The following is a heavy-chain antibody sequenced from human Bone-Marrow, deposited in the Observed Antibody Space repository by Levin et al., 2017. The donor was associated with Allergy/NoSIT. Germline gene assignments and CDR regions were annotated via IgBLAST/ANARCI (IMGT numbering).Heavy chain of an antibody. V-gene: IGHV3-72*01. CDR1: GFTFSDHY. Sequence: GESLKISCAASGFTFSDHYMDWVRQAPGKGLEWVGRTRNKANSYTTEYAASVKGRFTISRDDSKNSLYLQMNSLKTEDTAVYYCARGDYGDSLDYWGQGTLVTVSS. J-gene: IGHJ4*02. D-gene: IGHD4-17*01. CDR2: TRNKANSYTT. CDR3: ARGDYGDSLDY.